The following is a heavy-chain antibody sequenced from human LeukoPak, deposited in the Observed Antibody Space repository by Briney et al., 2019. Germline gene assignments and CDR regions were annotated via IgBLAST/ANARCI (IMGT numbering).Heavy chain of an antibody. Sequence: ASVKVSCKASGYTFTGYYIHWVRQAPGQGLGWRGGINPNSGGTNYAQKFQGRVTMTRDTSISAAYMELSRLRSDDTAVYYCAREVGVGGYSGYDPVDYWGQGTLVTVSS. V-gene: IGHV1-2*02. D-gene: IGHD5-12*01. CDR1: GYTFTGYY. J-gene: IGHJ4*02. CDR2: INPNSGGT. CDR3: AREVGVGGYSGYDPVDY.